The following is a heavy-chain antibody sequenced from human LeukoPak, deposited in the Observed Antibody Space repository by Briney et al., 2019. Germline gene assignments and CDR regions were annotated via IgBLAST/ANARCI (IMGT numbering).Heavy chain of an antibody. CDR2: IYSNGST. V-gene: IGHV3-53*04. Sequence: GGSMRLSCAPSGFTVSNNYMNWVRQPPEKGLEWVSVIYSNGSTYYADSVTRRFTITRHNSKNTQYLQMNSLRPEDTAVYYCVYVDTLMASGDYWGQGTLVTVSS. D-gene: IGHD5-18*01. J-gene: IGHJ4*02. CDR3: VYVDTLMASGDY. CDR1: GFTVSNNY.